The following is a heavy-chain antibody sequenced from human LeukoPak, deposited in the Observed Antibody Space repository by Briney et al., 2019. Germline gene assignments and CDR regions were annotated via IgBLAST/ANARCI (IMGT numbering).Heavy chain of an antibody. J-gene: IGHJ4*02. D-gene: IGHD3-22*01. CDR2: ISGSGGST. V-gene: IGHV3-23*01. CDR1: GFTFSSYA. Sequence: GGSLRLSCAASGFTFSSYAMSWVRQAPGKGLEWVSAISGSGGSTYYADSVKGRFTISRDNSKNTLYLQMNSLRAEDTAVYYCAKGGYYYDSNGYQSPRFDYWGQGTLVTVSS. CDR3: AKGGYYYDSNGYQSPRFDY.